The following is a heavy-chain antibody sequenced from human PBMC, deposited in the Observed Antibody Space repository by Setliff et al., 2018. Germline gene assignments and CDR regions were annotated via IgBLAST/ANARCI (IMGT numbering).Heavy chain of an antibody. CDR1: GGSISSGNYY. CDR2: IYYSGST. V-gene: IGHV4-39*01. CDR3: ARHKSNGSGSYPSLYMDV. D-gene: IGHD3-10*01. Sequence: PSETLSLTCRVSGGSISSGNYYWGLIRQPPGKGLECVATIYYSGSTYSNPSLKSRLMISVDAPDNQFSGKLSSVPAAETAVYYCARHKSNGSGSYPSLYMDVWGKGIMVTVSS. J-gene: IGHJ6*03.